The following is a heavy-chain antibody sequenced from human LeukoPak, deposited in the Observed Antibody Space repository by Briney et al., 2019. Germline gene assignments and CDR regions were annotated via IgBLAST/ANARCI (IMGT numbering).Heavy chain of an antibody. Sequence: GGSLRLSCAASGFTVSSNCMSWVRQAPGKGLEWVSVIYSGGSTYYADSVKGRFTISRDNSKNTLYLQMNSLRAEDTAVYYCARDRDERYQLLYLANWFDPWGQGTLVTVSS. CDR3: ARDRDERYQLLYLANWFDP. CDR1: GFTVSSNC. J-gene: IGHJ5*02. V-gene: IGHV3-53*01. CDR2: IYSGGST. D-gene: IGHD2-2*02.